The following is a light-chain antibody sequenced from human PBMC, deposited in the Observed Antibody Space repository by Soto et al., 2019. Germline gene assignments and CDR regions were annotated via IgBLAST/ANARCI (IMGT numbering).Light chain of an antibody. CDR1: QSISYF. J-gene: IGKJ1*01. V-gene: IGKV1-5*01. CDR2: DAS. Sequence: DIQMTHSPSTLSASIGDRVTITCRASQSISYFLAWYQQKPGKAPNLLIYDASSLESGAPSRFSGSGSGTQFTLTIYSLQPDDFATYYCQHYDSSSPWTFGQGTKV. CDR3: QHYDSSSPWT.